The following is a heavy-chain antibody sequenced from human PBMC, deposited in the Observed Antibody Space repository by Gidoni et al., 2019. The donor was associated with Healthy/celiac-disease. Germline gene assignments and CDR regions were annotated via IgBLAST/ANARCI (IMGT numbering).Heavy chain of an antibody. J-gene: IGHJ4*02. CDR3: ASGCSGGSCYSLHVEY. Sequence: EVQLVESGGGLIQPGGSLRLSCAASGFTVGSNYMSWVRQAPWKGLEWVSFIYSGGSTYYADSVKGRFTISRDNSKNTLYLQMNSLRAEDTAVYYCASGCSGGSCYSLHVEYWGQGTLVTVSS. D-gene: IGHD2-15*01. CDR1: GFTVGSNY. CDR2: IYSGGST. V-gene: IGHV3-53*01.